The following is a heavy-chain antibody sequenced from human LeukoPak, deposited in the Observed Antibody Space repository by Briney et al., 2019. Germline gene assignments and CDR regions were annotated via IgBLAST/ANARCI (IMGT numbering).Heavy chain of an antibody. J-gene: IGHJ4*02. CDR1: GFSFSSYG. CDR2: ISGSGGST. V-gene: IGHV3-23*01. CDR3: AKDLPGGDPAFDY. Sequence: GGSLRLSCVGSGFSFSSYGMSWVRQAPGKGLEWVSAISGSGGSTYYADSVKGRFTISRDNSKNTLYLQVNSLRAEDTAVYYCAKDLPGGDPAFDYWGQGTLVTVSS. D-gene: IGHD2-21*02.